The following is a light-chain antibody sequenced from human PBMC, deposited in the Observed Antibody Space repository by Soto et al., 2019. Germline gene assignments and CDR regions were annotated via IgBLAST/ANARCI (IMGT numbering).Light chain of an antibody. CDR1: QSVSSN. Sequence: EIVMTQSPATLSVSPGERATLSCRASQSVSSNLAWYQQKPGQAPRLLIYGASTRATGIPDRFSGSGSGTEFTLTISSLQSEDFAGYYCQQYNNWPPLTFGGGTKVEIK. J-gene: IGKJ4*01. CDR2: GAS. CDR3: QQYNNWPPLT. V-gene: IGKV3-15*01.